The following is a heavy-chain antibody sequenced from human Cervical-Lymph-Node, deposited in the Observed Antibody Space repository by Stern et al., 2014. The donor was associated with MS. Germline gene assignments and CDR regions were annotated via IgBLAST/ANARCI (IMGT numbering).Heavy chain of an antibody. CDR2: ARKKGNSYTT. D-gene: IGHD1-14*01. Sequence: VQLVQSGGGLVQPGGSLRLSCAASGFTFSDHYMDWVPQAPGKGREGLGRARKKGNSYTTEYAPSVKGKFTISRDDSKNSLYLQMKSLTTEDTAVYYCVRVGPPLQDAFDIWGRGTMVTVS. V-gene: IGHV3-72*01. J-gene: IGHJ3*02. CDR1: GFTFSDHY. CDR3: VRVGPPLQDAFDI.